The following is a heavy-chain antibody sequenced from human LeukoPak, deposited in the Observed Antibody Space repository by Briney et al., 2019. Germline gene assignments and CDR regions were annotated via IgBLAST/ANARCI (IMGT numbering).Heavy chain of an antibody. D-gene: IGHD1-1*01. V-gene: IGHV1-2*04. CDR2: INPNSGGT. CDR1: GYTFTGYY. CDR3: ARGMPFGSTGNWFDP. J-gene: IGHJ5*02. Sequence: ASVKVSCKASGYTFTGYYMHWVRQAPGQGLEWMGWINPNSGGTNYAQKFQGWVTMTRDTSISTAYMELSRLRSDDTAVSYCARGMPFGSTGNWFDPWGQGTLVTVSS.